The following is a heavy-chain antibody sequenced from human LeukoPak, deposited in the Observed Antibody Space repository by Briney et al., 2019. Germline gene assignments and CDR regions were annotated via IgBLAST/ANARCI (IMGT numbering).Heavy chain of an antibody. J-gene: IGHJ4*02. V-gene: IGHV3-21*01. CDR1: GFTFSSHT. D-gene: IGHD2-15*01. Sequence: PGGSLRLSCAASGFTFSSHTMTWVRQAPGKGLEWVSSMSSSRSYIYYADSVKGRFTISRHNAKNSLYLQMNSLGAETLAVYYCARENEGGGYPRTPPLASRGQGTLVTVPS. CDR2: MSSSRSYI. CDR3: ARENEGGGYPRTPPLAS.